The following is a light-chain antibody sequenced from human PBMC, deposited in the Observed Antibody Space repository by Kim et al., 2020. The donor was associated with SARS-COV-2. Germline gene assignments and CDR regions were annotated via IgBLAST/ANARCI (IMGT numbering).Light chain of an antibody. CDR1: SSNIGSNT. Sequence: QSVLTQPPSASGTPGQRVTISCSGSSSNIGSNTVNWYQQLPGAAPKVLIYGNNQRPSGVPDRFSGSKSGTSASLAISGLQSGDEADYYCVAWDDSLNGVVFGGGTELTVL. CDR2: GNN. CDR3: VAWDDSLNGVV. J-gene: IGLJ2*01. V-gene: IGLV1-44*01.